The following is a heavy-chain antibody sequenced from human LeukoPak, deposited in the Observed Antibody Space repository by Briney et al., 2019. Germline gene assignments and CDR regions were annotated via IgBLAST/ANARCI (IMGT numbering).Heavy chain of an antibody. J-gene: IGHJ4*02. CDR1: GFTFSSYA. CDR3: VRSRGYYDY. CDR2: ISSNGGST. V-gene: IGHV3-64*05. D-gene: IGHD3-10*01. Sequence: GSLRLSCAASGFTFSSYAMSWVRQAPGKGLEWVSAISSNGGSTYYADSVKGRFTISRDNSKNAVHFQMSSLRVEDTAVYYCVRSRGYYDYWGQGTLVTVSS.